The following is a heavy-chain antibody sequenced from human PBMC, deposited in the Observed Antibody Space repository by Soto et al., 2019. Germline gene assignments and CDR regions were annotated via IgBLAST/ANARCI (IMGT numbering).Heavy chain of an antibody. D-gene: IGHD5-18*01. V-gene: IGHV1-69*06. Sequence: QVQLVQSGAEVKKPGSSVKVSCKASGGTFSSYAISWVRQAPGQGLEWMGGIIPIFGTANYAQKFQGRVTITADKSTSTAYMELSSLRSEDTAVYYCARVGVRDTAMNDYFDYWGQGTLVTVSS. CDR2: IIPIFGTA. CDR1: GGTFSSYA. J-gene: IGHJ4*02. CDR3: ARVGVRDTAMNDYFDY.